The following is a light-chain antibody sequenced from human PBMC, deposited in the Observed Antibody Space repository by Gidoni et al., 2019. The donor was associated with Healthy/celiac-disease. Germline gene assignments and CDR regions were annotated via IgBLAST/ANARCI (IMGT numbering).Light chain of an antibody. CDR3: CSYAGSYTPV. CDR2: DVS. J-gene: IGLJ3*02. Sequence: QSALTQPGSVSGSPGQSVTISCTGTSSDVGGYNYVSWYQQHPGKAPKLMIYDVSKRPSGVPDRFSGSKSVNTASLTISGLQAEDEADYYCCSYAGSYTPVFGGGTKLTVL. V-gene: IGLV2-11*01. CDR1: SSDVGGYNY.